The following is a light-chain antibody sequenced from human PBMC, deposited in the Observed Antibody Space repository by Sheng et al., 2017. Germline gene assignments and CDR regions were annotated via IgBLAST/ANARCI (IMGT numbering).Light chain of an antibody. CDR2: LSS. CDR1: QNISSS. CDR3: QQSYNTPRT. J-gene: IGKJ3*01. Sequence: DIQMTQSPSSLSASVGDRVTVTCRTSQNISSSLNWYQQKPGKAPKPLIFLSSSLQSGVPSRFSGSGSGTDFTLTISSLQLEDFATYYCQQSYNTPRTFGPGTKVDFK. V-gene: IGKV1-39*01.